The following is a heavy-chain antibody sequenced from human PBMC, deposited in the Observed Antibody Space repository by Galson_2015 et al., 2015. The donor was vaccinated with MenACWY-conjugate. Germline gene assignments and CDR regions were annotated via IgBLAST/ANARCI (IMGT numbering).Heavy chain of an antibody. J-gene: IGHJ4*02. V-gene: IGHV3-30*02. CDR2: IRYDGSNK. CDR3: AKYVHDSSGYYPNTGGDY. Sequence: SLRLSCAASGFTFSSYGMHWVRQAPGKGLEWVAFIRYDGSNKYYADSVKGRFTISRDNSKNTLFLQMNSLRAEDTAVYYCAKYVHDSSGYYPNTGGDYWGQGTLVTVSS. CDR1: GFTFSSYG. D-gene: IGHD3-22*01.